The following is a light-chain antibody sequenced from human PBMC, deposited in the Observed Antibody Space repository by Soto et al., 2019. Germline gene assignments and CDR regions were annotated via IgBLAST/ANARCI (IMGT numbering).Light chain of an antibody. CDR1: QGISSY. CDR2: AAS. Sequence: IQFTQSPAFLSASVGDGVTITCRASQGISSYLAWYQQKPGKAPKLLIYAASTLQSGVPSRFSGSGSGTEFTLTISSLQPEDFATYYCQQLNSYPAITFGQGTRLEI. CDR3: QQLNSYPAIT. J-gene: IGKJ5*01. V-gene: IGKV1-9*01.